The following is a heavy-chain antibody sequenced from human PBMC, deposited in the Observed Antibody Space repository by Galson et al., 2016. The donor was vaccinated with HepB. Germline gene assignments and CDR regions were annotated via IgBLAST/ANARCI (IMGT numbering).Heavy chain of an antibody. CDR3: ARTFAPNLYSYGYGRWFDP. CDR2: FSGANT. D-gene: IGHD5-18*01. V-gene: IGHV3-23*01. CDR1: GFTFSSYA. Sequence: SLRLSCAASGFTFSSYAMSWVRQAPGKGLEFVSGFSGANTYYADSVKGRFTISRDNSKSTLYLQVNSLTAEDTAVYYCARTFAPNLYSYGYGRWFDPWGQGTLVTVSS. J-gene: IGHJ5*02.